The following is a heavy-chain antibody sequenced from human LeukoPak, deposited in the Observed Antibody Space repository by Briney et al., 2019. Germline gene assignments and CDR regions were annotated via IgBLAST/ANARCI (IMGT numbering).Heavy chain of an antibody. CDR1: GFSFSDYA. CDR3: AADRERDPSVYYLV. D-gene: IGHD3-22*01. CDR2: IGSDGGAT. V-gene: IGHV3-23*01. Sequence: GGSLRLSCAASGFSFSDYAMTWVRQAPGKGLEWVSAIGSDGGATSYAVSVRGRFTISRDNSKNTLYLQMNSLRAEDTAVYYCAADRERDPSVYYLVGGQGTLITVSS. J-gene: IGHJ4*02.